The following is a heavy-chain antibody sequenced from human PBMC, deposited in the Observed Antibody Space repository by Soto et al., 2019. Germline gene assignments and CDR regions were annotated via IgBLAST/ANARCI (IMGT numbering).Heavy chain of an antibody. J-gene: IGHJ6*02. D-gene: IGHD3-16*01. CDR3: ARMGDVPYYYYGMDV. V-gene: IGHV1-18*01. CDR2: INGYNGNT. Sequence: QVQLVQSGAEVKKPGASVKVSCKASGYTFSSYGISWVRQAPGQGLEWMGWINGYNGNTNHAQKPQGRVTMSTDTSTSTAYMELRSLRSDDSAVYYCARMGDVPYYYYGMDVWGQGTTVTVSS. CDR1: GYTFSSYG.